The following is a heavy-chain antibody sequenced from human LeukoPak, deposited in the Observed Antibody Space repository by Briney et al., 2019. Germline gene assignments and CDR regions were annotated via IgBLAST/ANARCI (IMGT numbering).Heavy chain of an antibody. J-gene: IGHJ5*02. Sequence: KASETLSLTCAVYGGSFSGYYWSWIRQPPGKGLEWIGEINHSVSTNYNPSLKSRVPISVDTSKNQFSLKLSSVTAADTAVYYCARGPPFNYYGSGSYYAARPYNWFDPWGQGTLVTVSS. V-gene: IGHV4-34*01. CDR1: GGSFSGYY. CDR3: ARGPPFNYYGSGSYYAARPYNWFDP. CDR2: INHSVST. D-gene: IGHD3-10*01.